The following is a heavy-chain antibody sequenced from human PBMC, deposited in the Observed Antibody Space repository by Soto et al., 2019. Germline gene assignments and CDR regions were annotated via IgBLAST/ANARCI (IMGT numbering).Heavy chain of an antibody. CDR1: GGSFSGYY. J-gene: IGHJ4*02. Sequence: QVQLQQWGAGLLKPSETLSLTCAVYGGSFSGYYWSWIRQPPGKGLEWIGEINHSGSTNYNPSLKSRVTISVDTSKNQFSLKLSSVTAAATAVYYCARGGIVVVPAAHFDYWGQGTLVTVSS. CDR2: INHSGST. CDR3: ARGGIVVVPAAHFDY. D-gene: IGHD2-2*01. V-gene: IGHV4-34*01.